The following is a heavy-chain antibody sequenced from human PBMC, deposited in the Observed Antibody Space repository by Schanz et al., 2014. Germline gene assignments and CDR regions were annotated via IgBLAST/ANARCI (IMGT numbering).Heavy chain of an antibody. V-gene: IGHV3-23*04. CDR3: AKGMGSCSGGTCYDYYYYGLDV. CDR2: ISHSGGSK. J-gene: IGHJ6*02. D-gene: IGHD2-15*01. CDR1: GFTFNSYA. Sequence: EVRLVESGGGLVQPGGSLRLSCAASGFTFNSYAMTWVRQAPGKGLEWVSSISHSGGSKYYADSVKGRFTISRDNSENTLYLQMNSLSADDTAVFYCAKGMGSCSGGTCYDYYYYGLDVWGQGTTVTVSS.